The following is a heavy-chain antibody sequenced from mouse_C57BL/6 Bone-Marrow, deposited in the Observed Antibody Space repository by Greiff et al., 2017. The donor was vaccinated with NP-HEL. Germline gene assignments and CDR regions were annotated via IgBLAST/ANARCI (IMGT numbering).Heavy chain of an antibody. CDR3: ARRGVVARDYFDY. J-gene: IGHJ2*01. CDR1: GFTFSSYG. D-gene: IGHD1-1*01. V-gene: IGHV5-6*02. CDR2: ISSGGSYT. Sequence: EVMLVESGGDLVKPGGSLKLSCAASGFTFSSYGMSWVRQTPDKRLEWVATISSGGSYTYYPDSVKGRFTISRDNAENTLYLQMSSLKSEDTAMYYCARRGVVARDYFDYWGQGTTLTVSS.